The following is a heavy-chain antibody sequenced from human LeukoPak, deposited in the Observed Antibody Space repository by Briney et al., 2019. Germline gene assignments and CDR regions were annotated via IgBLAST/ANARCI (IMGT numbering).Heavy chain of an antibody. CDR3: ARDTELGLPRDYYYMDV. CDR1: GGSISSSSYY. D-gene: IGHD2/OR15-2a*01. CDR2: IYYSGST. Sequence: SSETLSLTCTVSGGSISSSSYYWGWIRQPPGKGLEWIGSIYYSGSTYYNPSLKSRVTISVDTSKNQFSLKLSSVTAADTAVYYCARDTELGLPRDYYYMDVWGKGTTVTVSS. V-gene: IGHV4-39*07. J-gene: IGHJ6*03.